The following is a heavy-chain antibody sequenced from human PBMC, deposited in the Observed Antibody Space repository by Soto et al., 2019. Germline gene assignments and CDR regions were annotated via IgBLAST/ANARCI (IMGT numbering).Heavy chain of an antibody. CDR2: IYYSGST. CDR1: GGSISSGDYY. Sequence: SETLSLTCTVSGGSISSGDYYWSWIRQPPGKGLEWIGYIYYSGSTYYNPSLKSRVTISVDTSKNQFSLKLSSVTAADTAVYYCARVGRIAARPGEGYYYYGMDVWGQGTTVTVSS. J-gene: IGHJ6*02. V-gene: IGHV4-30-4*01. CDR3: ARVGRIAARPGEGYYYYGMDV. D-gene: IGHD6-6*01.